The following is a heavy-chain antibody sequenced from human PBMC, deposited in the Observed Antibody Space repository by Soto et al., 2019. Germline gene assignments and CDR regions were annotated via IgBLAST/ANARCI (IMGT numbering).Heavy chain of an antibody. CDR1: GFNLDNYG. Sequence: SGGSLSQSWNASGFNLDNYGMHWVRKAPGKGLEWVAVITYDGSFQYYADSVKGRFTISRDNSKNTLSLHLNTLKPEDTAVYHCAKDRVGGTFYTPLAFWGQGTLVTVSS. J-gene: IGHJ4*02. CDR3: AKDRVGGTFYTPLAF. CDR2: ITYDGSFQ. V-gene: IGHV3-30*18. D-gene: IGHD1-7*01.